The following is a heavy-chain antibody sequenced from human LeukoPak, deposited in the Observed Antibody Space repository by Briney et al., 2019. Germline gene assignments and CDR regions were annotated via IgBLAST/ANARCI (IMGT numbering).Heavy chain of an antibody. CDR1: GFTFSSYS. J-gene: IGHJ4*02. V-gene: IGHV3-21*01. CDR2: ISSSSSYI. Sequence: PGGSLRLSCAASGFTFSSYSMNWVRQAPGKGLEWVSSISSSSSYIYYADSVKGRFTISRDNAKNSLYLQMNSLRAEDTAVYYCASRYNWNDPLGYWGQGTLVTVSS. D-gene: IGHD1-1*01. CDR3: ASRYNWNDPLGY.